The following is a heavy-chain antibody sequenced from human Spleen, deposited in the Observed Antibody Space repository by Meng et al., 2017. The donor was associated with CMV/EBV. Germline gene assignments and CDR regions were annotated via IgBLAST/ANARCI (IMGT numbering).Heavy chain of an antibody. V-gene: IGHV3-30*04. CDR2: ISFNGNKK. J-gene: IGHJ4*02. CDR1: SNTYA. Sequence: SNTYALHWVRRAPGRGLEWAAVISFNGNKKYYADSMKGRFTISRDNSKNTLYLQMNSLRPEDTAVYFRARNLQAAAYSTGWSSYWGQGILVTVSS. CDR3: ARNLQAAAYSTGWSSY. D-gene: IGHD6-19*01.